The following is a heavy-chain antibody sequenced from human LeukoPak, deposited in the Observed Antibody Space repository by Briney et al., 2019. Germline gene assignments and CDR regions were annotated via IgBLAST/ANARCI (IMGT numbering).Heavy chain of an antibody. J-gene: IGHJ4*02. CDR1: GFTFSSSW. V-gene: IGHV3-7*01. Sequence: PGGSLRLSCAASGFTFSSSWMTWVRQAPGKGLEWVANIKQDGSEKYYVDSVKGRFTISRDNAENSLYLQMNSLRAEDTALYYCARGYMYGSFDYWGQGTLVTVSS. CDR2: IKQDGSEK. CDR3: ARGYMYGSFDY. D-gene: IGHD2-8*02.